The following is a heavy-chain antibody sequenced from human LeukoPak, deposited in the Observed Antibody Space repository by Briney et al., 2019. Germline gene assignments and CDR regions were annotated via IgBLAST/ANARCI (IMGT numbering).Heavy chain of an antibody. Sequence: SETLSLTCTVSGGSISSSSYYWGWIRQPPGKGLEWIGSIYYSGSTYYNPSLKSRVTISVDTSKNQFPLKLSSVTAADTAVYYCARVGPLRYSFDYWGQGTLVTVSS. CDR3: ARVGPLRYSFDY. CDR2: IYYSGST. J-gene: IGHJ4*02. D-gene: IGHD3-9*01. CDR1: GGSISSSSYY. V-gene: IGHV4-39*06.